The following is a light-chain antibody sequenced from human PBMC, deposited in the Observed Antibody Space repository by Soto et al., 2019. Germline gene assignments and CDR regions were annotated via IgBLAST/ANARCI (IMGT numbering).Light chain of an antibody. V-gene: IGKV1-6*01. Sequence: ANQMTQSPSSLSASVGDRVTITCRASQSILRYLAWYQQKQGKPPKLLISAASTLQDGVPSRFSGSGSGTDFTLTISSLQPEDYATYYCLQDYYYPLSFGGGTNVEIK. CDR3: LQDYYYPLS. CDR1: QSILRY. CDR2: AAS. J-gene: IGKJ4*01.